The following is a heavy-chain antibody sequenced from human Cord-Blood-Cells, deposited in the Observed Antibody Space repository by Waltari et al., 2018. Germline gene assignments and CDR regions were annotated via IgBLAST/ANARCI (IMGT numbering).Heavy chain of an antibody. Sequence: EVQLLESGGGLVQPGGSLRLSCAASGFTFSSSAMSRLRQAPGKGLELVSAIRGSGGSTYYADSVKGRFTISRDNSKNTLYLQMNSLRAEDTAVYYCAKGWYSSSWYTVDYWGQGTLVTVSS. CDR1: GFTFSSSA. CDR2: IRGSGGST. CDR3: AKGWYSSSWYTVDY. J-gene: IGHJ4*02. D-gene: IGHD6-13*01. V-gene: IGHV3-23*01.